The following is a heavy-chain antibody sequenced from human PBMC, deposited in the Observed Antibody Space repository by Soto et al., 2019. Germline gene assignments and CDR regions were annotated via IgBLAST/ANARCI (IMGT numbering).Heavy chain of an antibody. CDR2: INPYNDAT. V-gene: IGHV1-2*02. CDR1: GYTFTGYY. Sequence: QVQLVQSGAEVKKPGASVKVSCKASGYTFTGYYLHWVRQAPGQGLEWMGWINPYNDATKYAQNFQGMVTMTRDTSITTVYMYLNSLRSDDTAVYYCVRDEGYSGFEFDYWGQGTLVTVFS. D-gene: IGHD5-12*01. J-gene: IGHJ4*02. CDR3: VRDEGYSGFEFDY.